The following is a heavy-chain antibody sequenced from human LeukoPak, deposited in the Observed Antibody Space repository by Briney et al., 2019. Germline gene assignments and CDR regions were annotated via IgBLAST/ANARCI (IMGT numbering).Heavy chain of an antibody. Sequence: GGSLRLSCAASGFTFSSYGMRWVRQAPGKGLEWVAVICYDGSNTYYADSVKGRFTISRDNSKNTLYLQMNSLRAEDTAVYYCARTGATNPRGLTCYYYYMDVWGKGTTVTVSS. CDR2: ICYDGSNT. CDR1: GFTFSSYG. D-gene: IGHD5-24*01. CDR3: ARTGATNPRGLTCYYYYMDV. J-gene: IGHJ6*03. V-gene: IGHV3-33*01.